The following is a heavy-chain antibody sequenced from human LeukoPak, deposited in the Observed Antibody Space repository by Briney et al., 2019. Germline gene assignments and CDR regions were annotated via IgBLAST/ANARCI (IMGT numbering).Heavy chain of an antibody. CDR2: INPSGGST. CDR3: ARDGSPARFDY. V-gene: IGHV1-46*02. D-gene: IGHD6-13*01. CDR1: AYTFNTYY. J-gene: IGHJ4*01. Sequence: GASVKVSCKTSAYTFNTYYIHWVRQAPGQGLEWMGIINPSGGSTTYAQKFQGRVTMTRDTSTTTVYMELNNLKSEDTAVYYCARDGSPARFDYWGHGTLVTVSS.